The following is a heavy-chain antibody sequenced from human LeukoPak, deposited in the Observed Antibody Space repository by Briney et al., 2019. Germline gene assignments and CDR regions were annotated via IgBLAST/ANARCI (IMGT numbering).Heavy chain of an antibody. J-gene: IGHJ4*02. Sequence: GGSLRLSCAASGFSFSDAWMSWVRQFPGKELEWVGRIDSKTDGRTTDYAAHVKVRFTISRDDSTNNLYLHMKSLKSDDSSLYYCTTYGSGRKFDYWGQGILVTVSS. CDR2: IDSKTDGRTT. V-gene: IGHV3-15*04. CDR3: TTYGSGRKFDY. CDR1: GFSFSDAW. D-gene: IGHD3-10*01.